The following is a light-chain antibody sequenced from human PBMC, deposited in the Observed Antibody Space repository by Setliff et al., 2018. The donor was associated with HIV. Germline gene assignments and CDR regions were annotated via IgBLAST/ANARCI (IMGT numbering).Light chain of an antibody. J-gene: IGLJ1*01. CDR3: QSYDSSLSGSYV. Sequence: SVLTQPPSVSGAPGQRVTISCTGSSSNIGAGYDVHWYQQLPGTAPKILIYGNSNRPSGVPDRFSGSKSGTSASLAITGLQAEDEADYYCQSYDSSLSGSYVFGTGTKGTVL. V-gene: IGLV1-40*01. CDR1: SSNIGAGYD. CDR2: GNS.